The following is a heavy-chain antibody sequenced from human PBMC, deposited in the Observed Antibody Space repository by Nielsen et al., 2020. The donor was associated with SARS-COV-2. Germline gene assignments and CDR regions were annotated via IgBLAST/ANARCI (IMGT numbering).Heavy chain of an antibody. V-gene: IGHV3-30-3*01. Sequence: GESLKISCTASGFTFGDYAMHWVRQAPGKGLEWVALISYDGSNKYYADSVKGRFTISRDNSKNTLYLQMNSLRAEDTAVYYCARDLQGLQSAGYGMDVWGQGTTVTVSS. D-gene: IGHD3-16*01. CDR1: GFTFGDYA. CDR3: ARDLQGLQSAGYGMDV. CDR2: ISYDGSNK. J-gene: IGHJ6*02.